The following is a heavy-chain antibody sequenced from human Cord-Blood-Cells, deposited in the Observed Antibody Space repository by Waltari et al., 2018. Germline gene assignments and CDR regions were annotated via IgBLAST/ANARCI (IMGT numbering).Heavy chain of an antibody. CDR1: GYTFTSYA. CDR2: INAGNGNT. Sequence: QVQLVQSGAEVKKPGASGKVYCKASGYTFTSYAMHWVRQAPGQRLEWMGWINAGNGNTKYSQKFQGRVTITRDTSASTAYMELSSLRSEDTAVYYCARVSLGVGLSPFDYWGQGTLVTVSS. J-gene: IGHJ4*02. V-gene: IGHV1-3*01. D-gene: IGHD3-16*01. CDR3: ARVSLGVGLSPFDY.